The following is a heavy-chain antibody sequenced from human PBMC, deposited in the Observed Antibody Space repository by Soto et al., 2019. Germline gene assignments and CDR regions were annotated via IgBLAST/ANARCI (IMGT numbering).Heavy chain of an antibody. CDR2: SRKKENSFTT. J-gene: IGHJ4*02. V-gene: IGHV3-72*01. D-gene: IGHD3-10*01. Sequence: GGSLRLSCAASGFTLSDYHVDWVRQAPGKGLEWVGRSRKKENSFTTEYATSVKGRFTISRDESERSIYLQMNSLEIEDTAVYYCTRGSRPSDYWGQGTLVTVS. CDR1: GFTLSDYH. CDR3: TRGSRPSDY.